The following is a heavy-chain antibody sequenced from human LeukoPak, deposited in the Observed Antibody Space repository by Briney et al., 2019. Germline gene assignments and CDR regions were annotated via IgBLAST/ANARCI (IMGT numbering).Heavy chain of an antibody. V-gene: IGHV3-15*01. Sequence: GGSLRLSCAASGFSFSNAWMSWVRQAPGKGLEWVGRIKSKTDGETIEYAAPVKGRFTISRDDSTNTLYLQMNSLTTDDTAVYFFTPLPYFNSNACLTVFDYWGQGTLVTVSS. D-gene: IGHD2/OR15-2a*01. CDR3: TPLPYFNSNACLTVFDY. J-gene: IGHJ4*02. CDR1: GFSFSNAW. CDR2: IKSKTDGETI.